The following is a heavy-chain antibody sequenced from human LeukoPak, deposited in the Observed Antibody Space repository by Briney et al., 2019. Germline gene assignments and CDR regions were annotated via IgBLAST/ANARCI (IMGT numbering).Heavy chain of an antibody. CDR2: IRYGGSIK. CDR1: GFTFSSYG. CDR3: AKALGPAMVRGVIHY. J-gene: IGHJ4*02. Sequence: GGSPRLSCAASGFTFSSYGMHWVRQAPGKGLEWVAFIRYGGSIKYYADSVKGRFTISRDNSKNTLYLQMHSLRAEDTAVYYCAKALGPAMVRGVIHYWGQGILVTVSS. D-gene: IGHD3-10*01. V-gene: IGHV3-30*02.